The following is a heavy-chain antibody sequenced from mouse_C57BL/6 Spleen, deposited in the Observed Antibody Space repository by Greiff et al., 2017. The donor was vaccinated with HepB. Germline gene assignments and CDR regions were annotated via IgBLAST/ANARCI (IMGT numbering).Heavy chain of an antibody. CDR3: ARWATTVVPLDY. CDR2: INPSNGGT. J-gene: IGHJ2*01. CDR1: GYTFTSYW. V-gene: IGHV1-53*01. D-gene: IGHD1-1*01. Sequence: QVQLKQPGTELVKPGASVKLSCKASGYTFTSYWMHWVKQRPGQGLEWIGNINPSNGGTNYNEKFKSKATLTVDKSSSTAYMQLSSLTSEDSAVYYCARWATTVVPLDYWGQGTTLTVSS.